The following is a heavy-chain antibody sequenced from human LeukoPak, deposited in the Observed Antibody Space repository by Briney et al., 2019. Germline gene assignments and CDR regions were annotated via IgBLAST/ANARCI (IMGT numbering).Heavy chain of an antibody. V-gene: IGHV4-34*01. CDR2: INHSGST. CDR1: GGSFSGYY. CDR3: AREVVQVMDDAFDV. D-gene: IGHD2-15*01. Sequence: SETLSLTCAVYGGSFSGYYWSWIRQPPGKGLEWIGEINHSGSTNYNPSLKSRVTISVDTSKNQFSLKLSSVTAADTAVYYCAREVVQVMDDAFDVWGQGTLVTVSS. J-gene: IGHJ3*01.